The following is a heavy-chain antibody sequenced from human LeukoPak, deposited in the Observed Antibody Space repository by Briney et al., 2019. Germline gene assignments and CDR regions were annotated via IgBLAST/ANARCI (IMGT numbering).Heavy chain of an antibody. V-gene: IGHV3-7*01. CDR2: IKQDGSEK. Sequence: PGGSLRLSCAASGFTFSSYWMSWVRQAPGKGLEWVANIKQDGSEKYYVDSVKGRFTISRDNAKNSLYLKMSSLRAEETAVYYCAGDWEAGDDYWGQGTLVTVSS. J-gene: IGHJ4*02. D-gene: IGHD7-27*01. CDR1: GFTFSSYW. CDR3: AGDWEAGDDY.